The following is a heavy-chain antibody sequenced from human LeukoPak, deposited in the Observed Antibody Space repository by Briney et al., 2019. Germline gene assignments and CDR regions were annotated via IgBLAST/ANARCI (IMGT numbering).Heavy chain of an antibody. CDR3: AGVSGWPYIQDGMDV. V-gene: IGHV4-39*07. CDR1: GGSISSSSYY. CDR2: INRSGST. J-gene: IGHJ6*02. Sequence: KPSETLSLTCTVSGGSISSSSYYWSWIRQPPGKGLEWIGEINRSGSTNYNPSLKSRVTISVDTSKNQFSLKLSSVTAADTAVYYCAGVSGWPYIQDGMDVWGQGTTVTASS. D-gene: IGHD6-19*01.